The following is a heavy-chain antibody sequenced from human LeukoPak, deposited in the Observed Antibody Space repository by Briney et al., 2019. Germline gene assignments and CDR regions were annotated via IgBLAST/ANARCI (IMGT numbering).Heavy chain of an antibody. CDR2: ISGDETYT. J-gene: IGHJ3*02. CDR1: GFTFSSDF. V-gene: IGHV3-74*01. Sequence: QTGGSLRLSCVASGFTFSSDFMHWIRQAPGEGLMWVSQISGDETYTNYADSAKGRFTISRDNAKNTLYLQMNSLRAEDTAIYYCVREDNAFNIWGQGTLVTVSS. CDR3: VREDNAFNI.